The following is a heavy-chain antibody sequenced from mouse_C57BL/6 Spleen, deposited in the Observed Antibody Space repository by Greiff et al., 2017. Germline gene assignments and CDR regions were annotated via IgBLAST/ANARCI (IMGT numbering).Heavy chain of an antibody. V-gene: IGHV1-61*01. CDR1: GYTFTSYW. D-gene: IGHD2-5*01. CDR3: ARPAYYSNPYYAMDY. J-gene: IGHJ4*01. CDR2: IYPSDSET. Sequence: QVQLQQPGAELVRPGSSVKLSCKASGYTFTSYWMDWVKQRPGQGLEWIGNIYPSDSETHYNQKFKDKATLTVDKSSSTAYMQLSSLTSEDSAVXYCARPAYYSNPYYAMDYWGQGTSVTVSS.